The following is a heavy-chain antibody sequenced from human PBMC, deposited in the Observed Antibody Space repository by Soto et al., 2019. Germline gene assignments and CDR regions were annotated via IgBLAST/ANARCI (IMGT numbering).Heavy chain of an antibody. CDR3: AKDTGKYGSGDY. CDR2: ISGSGGST. J-gene: IGHJ4*02. D-gene: IGHD3-10*01. V-gene: IGHV3-23*01. CDR1: GFPLCSYA. Sequence: GGALRLSFAAPGFPLCSYAMSWVRPAPGKGLEWVSAISGSGGSTYYADSVKGRFTISRDNSKNTLYLQMNSLRAEDTAVYYCAKDTGKYGSGDYWGQGTLVTVSS.